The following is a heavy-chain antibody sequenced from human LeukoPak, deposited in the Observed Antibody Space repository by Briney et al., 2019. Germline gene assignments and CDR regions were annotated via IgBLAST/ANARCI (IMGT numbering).Heavy chain of an antibody. V-gene: IGHV3-33*01. CDR1: GFTFSSYG. D-gene: IGHD5-18*01. CDR2: IWDDGSNK. CDR3: ARGVGYGAFDY. Sequence: PGGSLRLSCAASGFTFSSYGIHWVRQAPGKGLEWVAVIWDDGSNKYYVDSVKGRFTISRDKSKNTLYLQMNSLRAKDTAVYYCARGVGYGAFDYWGQGTLVTVSS. J-gene: IGHJ4*02.